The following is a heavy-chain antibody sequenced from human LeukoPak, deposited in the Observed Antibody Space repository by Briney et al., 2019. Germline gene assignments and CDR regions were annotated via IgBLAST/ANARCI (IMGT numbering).Heavy chain of an antibody. CDR2: ISAYSGNT. CDR3: ARDGKYYYDSSGYPMLPPFDI. D-gene: IGHD3-22*01. Sequence: EASVKVSCKASGYTFTSYGISWVRQAPGQGLEWMGWISAYSGNTNYAQKLQGRVTMTTDTSTSTAYMELRSLRSDDTAVYYCARDGKYYYDSSGYPMLPPFDIWGQGTMVTVSS. V-gene: IGHV1-18*01. CDR1: GYTFTSYG. J-gene: IGHJ3*02.